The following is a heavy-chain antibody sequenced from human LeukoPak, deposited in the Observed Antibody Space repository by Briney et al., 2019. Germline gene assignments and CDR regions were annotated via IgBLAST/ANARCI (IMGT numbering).Heavy chain of an antibody. CDR1: GGSLSSYY. D-gene: IGHD6-13*01. CDR2: VYYSGST. CDR3: AGRYSSSWYSYYYYGMDV. Sequence: SETLSLTCTVSGGSLSSYYWSWIRQPPGKGLEWIGYVYYSGSTYYNPSLKSRVTMSVDTSKNQFSLKLSYVTAADTAVYYCAGRYSSSWYSYYYYGMDVWGQGTTVTVSS. J-gene: IGHJ6*02. V-gene: IGHV4-59*01.